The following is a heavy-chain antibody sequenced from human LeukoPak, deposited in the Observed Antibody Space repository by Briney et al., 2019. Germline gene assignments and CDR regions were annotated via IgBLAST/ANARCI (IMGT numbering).Heavy chain of an antibody. D-gene: IGHD2-8*01. CDR3: AKEYESGGFDY. V-gene: IGHV3-23*01. CDR2: IGAGGVNT. J-gene: IGHJ4*02. CDR1: GFTFSNFV. Sequence: GGSLRLSCAASGFTFSNFVMNWVRQAPGKGLQWVSTIGAGGVNTFYADSVKGRFTISRDNSKNTLCLQMNSLRAEATAVYYCAKEYESGGFDYWGQGTLVTVSS.